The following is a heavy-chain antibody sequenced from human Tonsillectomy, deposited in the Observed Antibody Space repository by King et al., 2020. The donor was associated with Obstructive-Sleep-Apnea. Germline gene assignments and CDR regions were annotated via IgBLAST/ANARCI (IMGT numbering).Heavy chain of an antibody. CDR1: GFTFSSYA. CDR2: ISGRGATT. Sequence: VQLVESGGDLVQPGGSLRLSCASSGFTFSSYAMSWVRQAPGKGLEWVSSISGRGATTYYADSVKGRVTISRANSKTTLYLQLESLRAGDAAVYYCAKDQIYGDYNYYYGMDVWGQGTTVTVSS. CDR3: AKDQIYGDYNYYYGMDV. J-gene: IGHJ6*02. V-gene: IGHV3-23*04. D-gene: IGHD4-17*01.